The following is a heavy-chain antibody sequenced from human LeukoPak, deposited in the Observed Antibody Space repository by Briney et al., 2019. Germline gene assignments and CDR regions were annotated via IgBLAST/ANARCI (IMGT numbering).Heavy chain of an antibody. CDR3: AKDMRSSGPYAFDI. J-gene: IGHJ3*02. CDR2: ISWNSGSI. D-gene: IGHD6-19*01. CDR1: GFTFDDYA. V-gene: IGHV3-9*01. Sequence: GGSLRLSCAASGFTFDDYAMHWVRQAPGKGLEWVSGISWNSGSIGYADSVKGRFTISRDNAKNSLYLQMNSLRAEDTALYYYAKDMRSSGPYAFDIWGQGTMVTVSS.